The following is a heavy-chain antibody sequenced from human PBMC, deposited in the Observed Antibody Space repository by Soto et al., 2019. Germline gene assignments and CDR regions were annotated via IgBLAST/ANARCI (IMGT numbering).Heavy chain of an antibody. CDR2: ISAYNGNT. D-gene: IGHD3-10*01. J-gene: IGHJ6*02. CDR1: GYTFTSYG. V-gene: IGHV1-18*01. CDR3: ARLGVCFGELLTAYCCGMEV. Sequence: ASVNVSCKASGYTFTSYGISWVRQAPGQGLEWMGWISAYNGNTNYAQKLQGRVTMTTDTSTSTAYMDLSSLRSDDTSVYYCARLGVCFGELLTAYCCGMEVWGQGSTVSVSS.